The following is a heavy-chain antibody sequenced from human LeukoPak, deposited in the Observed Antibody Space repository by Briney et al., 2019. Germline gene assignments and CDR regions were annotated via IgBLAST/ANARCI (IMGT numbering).Heavy chain of an antibody. CDR1: GFTFSSYS. V-gene: IGHV3-74*01. Sequence: PGGSLRLSCAASGFTFSSYSMNWVRQAPGKGLVWVSRINSDGSSTSYADSVKGRFTISRDNAKNTLYLQMNSLRAEDTAVYYCARGLVGATRNDAFDIWGQGTMVTVSS. D-gene: IGHD1-26*01. CDR3: ARGLVGATRNDAFDI. J-gene: IGHJ3*02. CDR2: INSDGSST.